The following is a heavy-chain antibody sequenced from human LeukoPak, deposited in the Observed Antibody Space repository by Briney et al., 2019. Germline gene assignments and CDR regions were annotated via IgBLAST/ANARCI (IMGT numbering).Heavy chain of an antibody. D-gene: IGHD6-25*01. V-gene: IGHV3-21*01. J-gene: IGHJ5*02. Sequence: PGGSLRLSCAASGFTFSSYSMNWVRQAPGKGLEWVSSISSSSSYIYYADSVKGRFTISRDNAKNSLYLQMNSLRAEDTAVYYCAREAGAATTWFDPWGQGTLVTVSS. CDR2: ISSSSSYI. CDR3: AREAGAATTWFDP. CDR1: GFTFSSYS.